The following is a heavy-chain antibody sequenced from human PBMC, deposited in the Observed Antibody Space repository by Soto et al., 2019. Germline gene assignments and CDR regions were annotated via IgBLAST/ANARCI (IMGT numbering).Heavy chain of an antibody. V-gene: IGHV3-74*01. CDR3: VRRGYCGGGSCSALGDP. Sequence: EVQLVESGGGLVQPGGSLRLSCAASGITLSNYWMHWVRQAPGKGLVWVSRINSDGSSISYAVSVKGRFTISRDNAKNTVYLQMNSLGAEDTAMYYCVRRGYCGGGSCSALGDPWGQGTLVTVSS. CDR1: GITLSNYW. D-gene: IGHD2-15*01. CDR2: INSDGSSI. J-gene: IGHJ5*02.